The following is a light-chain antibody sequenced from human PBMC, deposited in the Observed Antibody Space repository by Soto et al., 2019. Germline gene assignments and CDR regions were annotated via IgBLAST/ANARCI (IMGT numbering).Light chain of an antibody. V-gene: IGLV2-14*01. J-gene: IGLJ2*01. Sequence: QSALTQPASVSGSPGQSITISCTGSSSDVGDYNYVSWYQQHPDKAPKLMIYDVSNRRSGVSDRFSGSKSGNTASLTISGLQAEDEADYYCSSYSGSSTSAIFGGGTKLTVL. CDR2: DVS. CDR1: SSDVGDYNY. CDR3: SSYSGSSTSAI.